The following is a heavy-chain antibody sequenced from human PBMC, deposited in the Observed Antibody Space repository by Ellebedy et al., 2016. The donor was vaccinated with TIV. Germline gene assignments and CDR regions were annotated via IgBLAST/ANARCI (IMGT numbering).Heavy chain of an antibody. J-gene: IGHJ5*02. V-gene: IGHV3-13*01. CDR3: ARAWILWFGDSNWFDP. Sequence: GESLKISXAASGFTFSSYDMHWVRQATGKGLEWVSAIGTAGDTYYPGSVKGRFTISRENAKNSLYLQMNSLRAEDTAVYYCARAWILWFGDSNWFDPWGQGTLVTVSS. CDR1: GFTFSSYD. CDR2: IGTAGDT. D-gene: IGHD3-10*01.